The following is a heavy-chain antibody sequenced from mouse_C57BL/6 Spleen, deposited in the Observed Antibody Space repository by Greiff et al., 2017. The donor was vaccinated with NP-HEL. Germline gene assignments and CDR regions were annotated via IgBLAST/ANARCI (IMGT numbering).Heavy chain of an antibody. CDR1: GYAFSSSW. J-gene: IGHJ2*01. V-gene: IGHV1-82*01. CDR3: ARSGLLHFDY. D-gene: IGHD2-3*01. Sequence: VPLQQSGPELVKPGASVKISCKASGYAFSSSWLNWVKQRPGKGLEWIGRIYPGDGNTNYNGKFKGKATLTADKSSSTAYMQLSSLTSEDSAVYFCARSGLLHFDYWGQGTTLTVAS. CDR2: IYPGDGNT.